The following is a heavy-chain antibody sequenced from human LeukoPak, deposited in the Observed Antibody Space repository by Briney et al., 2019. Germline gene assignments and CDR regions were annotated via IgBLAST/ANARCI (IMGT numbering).Heavy chain of an antibody. D-gene: IGHD1-14*01. J-gene: IGHJ4*02. Sequence: GGSLRLSCAASGFTFSSYAMSWVRQAPGKGLEWVSAISGSGGSTYYADSVKGQFTISRDNSKNTLYLQMNSLRGEDTAVYYCAREPLNEATGDYWGQGTLVTVSS. V-gene: IGHV3-23*01. CDR2: ISGSGGST. CDR3: AREPLNEATGDY. CDR1: GFTFSSYA.